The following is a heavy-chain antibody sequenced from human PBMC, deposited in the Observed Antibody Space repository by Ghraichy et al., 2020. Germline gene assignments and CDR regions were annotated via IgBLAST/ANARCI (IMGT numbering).Heavy chain of an antibody. CDR1: GFTFSSYA. CDR3: ESIITMIPLVENDRGS. D-gene: IGHD3-22*01. CDR2: ISSNGGST. V-gene: IGHV3-64D*09. J-gene: IGHJ4*02. Sequence: GGSLRLSCSASGFTFSSYAMHWVRQAPGKGLEYVSAISSNGGSTYYADSVKGRFTISRDNSKNTLYLQMSSLRAEDTAVYYCESIITMIPLVENDRGSWGQGTLVTVSS.